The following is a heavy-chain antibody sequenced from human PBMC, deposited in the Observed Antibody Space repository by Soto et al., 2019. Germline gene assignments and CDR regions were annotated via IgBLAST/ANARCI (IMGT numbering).Heavy chain of an antibody. V-gene: IGHV3-23*01. CDR1: GFTFSDYA. Sequence: EVQLLESGGGVVQPGGSLRLSCAASGFTFSDYAMSWVRQTPGKGLQWVSGVGGSDDDKHYADSVRGRFIVSRDNSKNTLYMQMNSLRADDTAIYYCAKDATSFTGVCDPFDMWGQVTEVTVSS. CDR3: AKDATSFTGVCDPFDM. CDR2: VGGSDDDK. D-gene: IGHD2-8*01. J-gene: IGHJ3*02.